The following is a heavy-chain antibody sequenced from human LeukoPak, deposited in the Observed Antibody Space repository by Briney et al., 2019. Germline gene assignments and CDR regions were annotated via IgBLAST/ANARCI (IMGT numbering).Heavy chain of an antibody. D-gene: IGHD3-22*01. V-gene: IGHV4-39*01. Sequence: SETLSLTCTISGGSISSSSYYWGWIHQPPGKGLEWIGSIYYSGSTYYNPSLKSRVTISVDTSKNQFSLKLSSVTAADTAVYYCARQIPMIVVDYWGQGTLVTVSS. CDR1: GGSISSSSYY. CDR3: ARQIPMIVVDY. J-gene: IGHJ4*02. CDR2: IYYSGST.